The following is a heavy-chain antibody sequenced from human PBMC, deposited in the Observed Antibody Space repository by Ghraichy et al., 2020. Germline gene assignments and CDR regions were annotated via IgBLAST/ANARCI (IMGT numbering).Heavy chain of an antibody. CDR2: VDYSGST. Sequence: SETLSLTCSVSGGSVSSYYWSWLRQTPGKGLEWIGYVDYSGSTTFNPSHKSRVTMSVDTSKNQISVKLTSVTAADAAVYYCARRYCRGGSCYSAFDYWGPGTLVAVSS. V-gene: IGHV4-59*02. J-gene: IGHJ4*02. CDR3: ARRYCRGGSCYSAFDY. D-gene: IGHD2-15*01. CDR1: GGSVSSYY.